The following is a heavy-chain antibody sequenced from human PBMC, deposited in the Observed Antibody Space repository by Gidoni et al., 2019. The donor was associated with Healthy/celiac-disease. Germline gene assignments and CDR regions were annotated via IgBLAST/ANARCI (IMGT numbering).Heavy chain of an antibody. D-gene: IGHD3-10*01. Sequence: EVQLVESGGGLVQPGGSLRLSCAASGFTFSSYWMSWVRQAPGKGLEWVANIKQDGSEKYYVDSVKGRFTISRDNAKNSLYLQMNSLRAEDTAVYYCAKPNYYGSGSYHYWGQGTLVTVSS. CDR3: AKPNYYGSGSYHY. CDR1: GFTFSSYW. J-gene: IGHJ4*02. CDR2: IKQDGSEK. V-gene: IGHV3-7*01.